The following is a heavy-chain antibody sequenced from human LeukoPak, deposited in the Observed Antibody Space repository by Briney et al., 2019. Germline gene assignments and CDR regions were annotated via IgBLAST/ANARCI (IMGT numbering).Heavy chain of an antibody. Sequence: PGGSLRLSCAASGFTLSSNYMSWVRQAPGKGLEWVSVMYSGGRAYYADSVKGRFTISRDNSKNTLYLQMNSLRAEDTAVYYCARDNRDYFDYWGQGTLVTLSS. CDR1: GFTLSSNY. J-gene: IGHJ4*02. CDR2: MYSGGRA. D-gene: IGHD1-14*01. V-gene: IGHV3-66*01. CDR3: ARDNRDYFDY.